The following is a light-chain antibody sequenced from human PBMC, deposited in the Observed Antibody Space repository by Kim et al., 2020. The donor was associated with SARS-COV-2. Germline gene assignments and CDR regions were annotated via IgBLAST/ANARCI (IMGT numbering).Light chain of an antibody. V-gene: IGKV1-5*03. CDR2: KAS. J-gene: IGKJ1*01. Sequence: DIQMTQSPSTLSASVGDRVTVTCRASQSISNWLAWYQQKPGKAPKLLIYKASPLETGVPSRFSGSGSGTEFTLTISSLQPDDFATYYCQEYHGYSWTFGQGTKVDIK. CDR3: QEYHGYSWT. CDR1: QSISNW.